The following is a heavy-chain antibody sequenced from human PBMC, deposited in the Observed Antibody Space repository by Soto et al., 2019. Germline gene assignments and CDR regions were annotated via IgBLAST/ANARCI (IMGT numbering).Heavy chain of an antibody. D-gene: IGHD2-2*01. CDR2: ISAYNGNT. V-gene: IGHV1-18*01. Sequence: ASVKVSCKASGYTFTSYGISWVRQAPGQGLEWMGWISAYNGNTNYAQKLQGRVTMTTDTSTSTAYMELSRLRSDDTAVYYCARDVGYCSSTSCHSYFDYWGQGTLVTVSS. CDR3: ARDVGYCSSTSCHSYFDY. CDR1: GYTFTSYG. J-gene: IGHJ4*02.